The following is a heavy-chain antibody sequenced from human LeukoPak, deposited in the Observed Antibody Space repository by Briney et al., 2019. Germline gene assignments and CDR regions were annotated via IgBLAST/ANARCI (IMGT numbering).Heavy chain of an antibody. Sequence: GGSLRLSCAASGFTFSSYSMNWVRQAPGKGMEWVSSISTSSRYIYYADSVKGRFTISRDNAKNSLYLKMNSLRAGDTAVYYCASAPAYESSGYYPWYFDYWGQGTLVTVSS. J-gene: IGHJ4*02. CDR3: ASAPAYESSGYYPWYFDY. D-gene: IGHD3-22*01. CDR1: GFTFSSYS. V-gene: IGHV3-21*01. CDR2: ISTSSRYI.